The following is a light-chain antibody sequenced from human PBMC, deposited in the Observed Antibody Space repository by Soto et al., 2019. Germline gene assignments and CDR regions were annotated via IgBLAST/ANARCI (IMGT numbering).Light chain of an antibody. V-gene: IGLV2-14*01. Sequence: QSVLTQPASASGSPGQAITISCTGTSSDVGGYNYVSWYQQHPGKAPKLMIYDVSNRPSGVSNRFSGSKSGNTASLTISGLQAEDEADYYCSSYTSSSTLVFGGGTKVPVL. CDR3: SSYTSSSTLV. CDR1: SSDVGGYNY. J-gene: IGLJ2*01. CDR2: DVS.